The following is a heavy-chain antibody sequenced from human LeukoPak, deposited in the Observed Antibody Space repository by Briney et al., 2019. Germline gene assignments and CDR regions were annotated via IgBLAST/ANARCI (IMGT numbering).Heavy chain of an antibody. CDR3: ARARVFDY. CDR2: INSDGSWT. CDR1: GNYW. Sequence: GGSLRLSYAASGNYWMHWVCQVPGKGLVWVSHINSDGSWTSYADSVKGRFSISRDNSNNTLYLQMNSLRAEDTAVYYCARARVFDYWGQGTLVTVSS. V-gene: IGHV3-74*01. J-gene: IGHJ4*02.